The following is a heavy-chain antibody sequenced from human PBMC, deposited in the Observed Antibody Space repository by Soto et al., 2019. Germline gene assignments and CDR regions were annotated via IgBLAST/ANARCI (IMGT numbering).Heavy chain of an antibody. CDR3: AREIRRGYYKYWYFDH. CDR2: INPNSGGT. V-gene: IGHV1-2*04. J-gene: IGHJ2*01. CDR1: GYTFTDYY. Sequence: QVQLVQSGAEVKKPGASVKVSCKASGYTFTDYYMHWVRQAHGPGLEWMGWINPNSGGTKYAQKFQAWVTMTAETSISTAYLELSRLRSDHTAVYYCAREIRRGYYKYWYFDHWGRGTLVTVSS. D-gene: IGHD3-3*01.